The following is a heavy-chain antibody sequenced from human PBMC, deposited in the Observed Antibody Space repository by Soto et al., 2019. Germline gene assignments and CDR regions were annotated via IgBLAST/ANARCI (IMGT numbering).Heavy chain of an antibody. D-gene: IGHD6-6*01. CDR3: AKDLAARGGMDV. V-gene: IGHV3-30*18. J-gene: IGHJ6*02. CDR1: GLTFSSYG. Sequence: QVQLVESGGGVVQPGRSLRLSCAASGLTFSSYGMHWVRQAPGKGLEWVAVISYDGSNKYYADSVKGRFTISRDNSKNTLYLQMNSLRAEDTAVYYCAKDLAARGGMDVWGQGTTVTVSS. CDR2: ISYDGSNK.